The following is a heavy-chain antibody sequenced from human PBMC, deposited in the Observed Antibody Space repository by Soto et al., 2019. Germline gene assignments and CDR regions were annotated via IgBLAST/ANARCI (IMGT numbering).Heavy chain of an antibody. CDR3: ARHVNLPLAGTGFDS. V-gene: IGHV4-59*08. J-gene: IGHJ4*02. Sequence: PQELPLRNTVSAGTPRPCNESGRRLLPGNGLEWIGYIYNIGSTNYNPSLRSRVTMSIDTSQEQFSLKVSSVTATDTAVYYCARHVNLPLAGTGFDSWGRGRLLTVS. D-gene: IGHD6-19*01. CDR1: AGTPRPCN. CDR2: IYNIGST.